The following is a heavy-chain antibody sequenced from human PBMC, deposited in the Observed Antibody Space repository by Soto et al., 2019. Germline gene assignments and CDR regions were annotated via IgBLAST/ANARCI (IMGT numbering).Heavy chain of an antibody. Sequence: EVQLLESGGGLVQPGGSLRLSCAASGFTFSTFDMTWVRQPPGKGLEGVSLIRGSSGSTYYADSVKGRFTISKAISKNTLYLPMNSLRAEDTALYFCVKGAWLDYWGQGNMVTVSS. CDR1: GFTFSTFD. CDR3: VKGAWLDY. CDR2: IRGSSGST. J-gene: IGHJ4*02. V-gene: IGHV3-23*01.